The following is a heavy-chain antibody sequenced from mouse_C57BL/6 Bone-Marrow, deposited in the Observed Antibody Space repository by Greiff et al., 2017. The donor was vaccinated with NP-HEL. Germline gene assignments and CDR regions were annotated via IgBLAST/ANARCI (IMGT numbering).Heavy chain of an antibody. CDR2: ISSGGSYT. D-gene: IGHD2-3*01. V-gene: IGHV5-6*01. J-gene: IGHJ2*01. Sequence: EVQGVESGGDLVKPGGSLKLSCAASGFTFSSYGMSWVRQTPDKRLEWVATISSGGSYTYYPDSVKGQFTISRDNAKNTLYLQMSSLKSEDTAMYYCAGRDGYSPYYFDYWGQGTTLTVSS. CDR3: AGRDGYSPYYFDY. CDR1: GFTFSSYG.